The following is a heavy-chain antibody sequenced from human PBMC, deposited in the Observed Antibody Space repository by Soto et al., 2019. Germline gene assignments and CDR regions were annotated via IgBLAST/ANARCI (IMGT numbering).Heavy chain of an antibody. D-gene: IGHD3-22*01. CDR1: GGSISSSSYY. Sequence: SETLSLTCTVSGGSISSSSYYWGWIRQPPGKGLEWIGRIYYSGSTYYNPSLKSRVTISVDTSKNQFSLKLRSVTAADTAVYYCARVKYYYDSSGYTKSRTFDIWGKGTMVTVSS. V-gene: IGHV4-39*01. CDR2: IYYSGST. J-gene: IGHJ3*02. CDR3: ARVKYYYDSSGYTKSRTFDI.